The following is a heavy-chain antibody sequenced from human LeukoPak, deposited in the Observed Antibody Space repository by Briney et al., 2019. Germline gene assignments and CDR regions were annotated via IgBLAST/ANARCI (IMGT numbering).Heavy chain of an antibody. D-gene: IGHD6-19*01. V-gene: IGHV3-13*01. CDR1: GFTFIDYD. CDR2: IGIRGDT. Sequence: GGSLRLSCAAFGFTFIDYDMHWVRQVIGKGLEWVSAIGIRGDTHYSGSVKGRFTISRENAESSLYLQMNSLRAEDTAVYYCARGGIQVSGIDEFDYWGQGTLVTVSS. J-gene: IGHJ4*02. CDR3: ARGGIQVSGIDEFDY.